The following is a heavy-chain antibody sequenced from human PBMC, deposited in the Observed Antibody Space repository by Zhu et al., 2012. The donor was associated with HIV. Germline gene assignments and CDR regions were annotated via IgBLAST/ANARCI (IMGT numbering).Heavy chain of an antibody. CDR1: GYSISSGYY. CDR2: IYHSGST. Sequence: QVQLQESGPGLVKPSETLSLTCAVSGYSISSGYYWGWIRQPPGKGLEWIGNIYHSGSTYYNPSLKSRVTISLDTSKNQFSLKLNSVTAADTAVYYCAGEEMVRGVSWFDPWGQGNPGHRLL. CDR3: AGEEMVRGVSWFDP. D-gene: IGHD3-10*01. J-gene: IGHJ5*02. V-gene: IGHV4-38-2*02.